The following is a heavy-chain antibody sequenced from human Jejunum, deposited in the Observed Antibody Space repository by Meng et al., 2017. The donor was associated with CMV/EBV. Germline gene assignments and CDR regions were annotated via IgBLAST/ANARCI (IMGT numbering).Heavy chain of an antibody. CDR2: IYRGDDK. CDR1: GFSPSTSGEG. D-gene: IGHD1-26*01. J-gene: IGHJ4*02. CDR3: AHFVGGYYPSRPDY. V-gene: IGHV2-5*02. Sequence: TLKSSGPSLGKPTQTLTLTCSPSGFSPSTSGEGVGWIRQPPGKALEWLALIYRGDDKRYSPSLNSRLTIAKDTSKNEVVLTLTNMGPIDTGTYYCAHFVGGYYPSRPDYWGQGTLVTVSS.